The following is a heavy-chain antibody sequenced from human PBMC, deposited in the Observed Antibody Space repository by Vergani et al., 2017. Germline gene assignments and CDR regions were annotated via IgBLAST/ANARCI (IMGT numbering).Heavy chain of an antibody. CDR3: AKHFRGWGIDY. CDR1: GFTLSNYD. D-gene: IGHD3-16*01. J-gene: IGHJ4*02. Sequence: QVQLVESGGGVVQRGGSLRLSCATSGFTLSNYDMQWIRQGPGKGLEFVAFIQFDGSNQYYADSVKGRFTLSRDFSKNTLYLQMNSLRTEDTATYYCAKHFRGWGIDYWCQGTQVIVSS. V-gene: IGHV3-30*02. CDR2: IQFDGSNQ.